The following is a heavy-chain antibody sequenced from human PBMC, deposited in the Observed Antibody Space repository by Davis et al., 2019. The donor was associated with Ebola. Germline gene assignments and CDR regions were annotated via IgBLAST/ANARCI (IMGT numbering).Heavy chain of an antibody. CDR3: AKGGSGWPSDYSYGMGV. D-gene: IGHD6-19*01. CDR1: GFTFSSYA. Sequence: GGSLRLSCAASGFTFSSYAMSWVRQAPGKGPEWVSAITSSGGSTYYADSVKGRFTISRDNSKNTLYLQMNSLTVEDTAVYYCAKGGSGWPSDYSYGMGVWGKGTTVTVSS. V-gene: IGHV3-23*01. J-gene: IGHJ6*04. CDR2: ITSSGGST.